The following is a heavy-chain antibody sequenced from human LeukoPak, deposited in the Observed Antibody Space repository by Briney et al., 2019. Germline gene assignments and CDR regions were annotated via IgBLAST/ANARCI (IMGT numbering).Heavy chain of an antibody. CDR2: IYGGGGVI. CDR1: GFTFSGYG. V-gene: IGHV3-23*03. CDR3: AKDRVPDSGYDIDY. J-gene: IGHJ4*02. D-gene: IGHD5-12*01. Sequence: GGSLRLSCAASGFTFSGYGMYWVRQAPRKGLQWVAGIYGGGGVIKYADSVKGRFTISKDNSENILYLQMDSLRVEDTAMYYCAKDRVPDSGYDIDYWGQGTLVTVSS.